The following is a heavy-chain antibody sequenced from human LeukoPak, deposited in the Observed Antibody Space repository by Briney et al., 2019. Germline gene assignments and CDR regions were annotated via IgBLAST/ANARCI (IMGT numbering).Heavy chain of an antibody. CDR3: SRASSSGWYYFDY. CDR2: IYHSGST. V-gene: IGHV4-39*01. CDR1: GGSISSSSYY. D-gene: IGHD6-19*01. J-gene: IGHJ4*02. Sequence: SETLSLTCSVSGGSISSSSYYWGWIRQTPGKGPEWIGSIYHSGSTYYNPSLKSRVTISVDTSKNQFSLKLSSVTAADTAVYYCSRASSSGWYYFDYWGQGTLVTVSS.